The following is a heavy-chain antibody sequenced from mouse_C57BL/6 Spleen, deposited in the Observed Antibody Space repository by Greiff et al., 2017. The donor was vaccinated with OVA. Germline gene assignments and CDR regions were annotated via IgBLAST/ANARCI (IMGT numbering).Heavy chain of an antibody. Sequence: VKLVESGAELVRPGASVKLSCKASGYTFTDYYINWVKQRPGQGLEWIARIYPGSGNTYYNEKFKGKATLTAEKSSSTAYMQLSSLHARSIYYGPYYAMDYWGQGTSVTVSS. CDR3: YAMDY. D-gene: IGHD2-1*01. CDR1: GYTFTDYY. CDR2: IYPGSGNT. V-gene: IGHV1-76*01. J-gene: IGHJ4*01.